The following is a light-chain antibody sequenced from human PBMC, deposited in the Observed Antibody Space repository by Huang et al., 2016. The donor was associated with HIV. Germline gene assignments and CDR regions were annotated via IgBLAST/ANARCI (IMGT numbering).Light chain of an antibody. CDR2: RAS. CDR1: QSIRLY. J-gene: IGKJ1*01. CDR3: QQSDTTPRT. Sequence: DIQMTQSPSSLSASVGDRVTITCRASQSIRLYLNWYQQKPGKAPKLLIFRASTLQSGVPSRFSGSGSGTDFTLTINSLQPEDFATYYCQQSDTTPRTFGQGTKVEV. V-gene: IGKV1-39*01.